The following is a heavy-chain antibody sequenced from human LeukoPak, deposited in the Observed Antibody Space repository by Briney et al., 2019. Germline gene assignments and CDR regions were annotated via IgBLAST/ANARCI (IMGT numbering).Heavy chain of an antibody. CDR1: GFTFNDYW. Sequence: GGSLRLSCAASGFTFNDYWMSWVRQAPGKGLEWVANIKQDGSEKFYEDSVKGRFTISRDNAKNSLYLQLNSLTAEDTAVYYCARLGPASSGWPESFDYWGQGTLVTVSS. CDR2: IKQDGSEK. V-gene: IGHV3-7*03. CDR3: ARLGPASSGWPESFDY. D-gene: IGHD6-19*01. J-gene: IGHJ4*02.